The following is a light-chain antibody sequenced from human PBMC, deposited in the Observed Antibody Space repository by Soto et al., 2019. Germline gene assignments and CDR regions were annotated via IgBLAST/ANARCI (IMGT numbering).Light chain of an antibody. V-gene: IGKV3-15*01. J-gene: IGKJ1*01. CDR2: GAS. Sequence: EIVMTQSPATLSVSPGERATLSCRASQSVSDNLAWYQQKPGQAPRLLIYGASTRATGTPARFSGSGSGTEFTLTISSLQSEDFAVYYCQQYNNWPPWTFGQGTKVEIK. CDR1: QSVSDN. CDR3: QQYNNWPPWT.